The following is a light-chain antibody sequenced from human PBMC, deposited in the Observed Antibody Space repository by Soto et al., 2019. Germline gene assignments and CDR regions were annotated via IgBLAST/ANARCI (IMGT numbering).Light chain of an antibody. J-gene: IGLJ2*01. V-gene: IGLV6-57*04. CDR2: EDD. CDR1: SGSIGSNS. CDR3: QSYDTNIVV. Sequence: NFMLTQPHSVSESPGKTVTISCSRSSGSIGSNSVQWYRRRPGSAPTIVIYEDDQRPSGVPNRFAGSIDRSSNSASLTISGLQTEDEADYYCQSYDTNIVVFGGGTKLTVL.